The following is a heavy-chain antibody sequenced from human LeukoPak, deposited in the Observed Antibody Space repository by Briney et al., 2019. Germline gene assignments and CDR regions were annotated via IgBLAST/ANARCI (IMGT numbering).Heavy chain of an antibody. Sequence: GGSLRLSCAASGFTFNTYTMSWVRQAPGKGLEWVSSIDSSNTYIYYADSVKGRFTIPRDNAKNSLYLQMNSLRAEDTAVYYCARALIGYYFDYWGQGTLVTVSS. CDR2: IDSSNTYI. D-gene: IGHD2-8*01. J-gene: IGHJ4*02. CDR1: GFTFNTYT. CDR3: ARALIGYYFDY. V-gene: IGHV3-21*01.